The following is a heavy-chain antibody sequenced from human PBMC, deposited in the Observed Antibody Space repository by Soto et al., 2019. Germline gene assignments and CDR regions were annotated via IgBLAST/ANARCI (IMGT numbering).Heavy chain of an antibody. CDR2: VHYTGST. J-gene: IGHJ6*02. Sequence: SETLSLTCTVSGDSITNYYWTWIRQPPGKGLEWMGCVHYTGSTNYNPSLKSRVTISVDTSKNQFSLKLTSVTAADTAVYYCARDRIVVVPAAIPLHFYHGMDVWGQGTTVTVSS. V-gene: IGHV4-59*01. D-gene: IGHD2-2*01. CDR1: GDSITNYY. CDR3: ARDRIVVVPAAIPLHFYHGMDV.